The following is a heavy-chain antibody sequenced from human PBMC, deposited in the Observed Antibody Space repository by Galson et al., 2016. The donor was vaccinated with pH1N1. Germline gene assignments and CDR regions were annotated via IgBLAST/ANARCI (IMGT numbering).Heavy chain of an antibody. D-gene: IGHD3-3*01. CDR3: ARGVIDYDFWSGYQDHDAFDI. CDR2: TYYRSKWFY. V-gene: IGHV6-1*01. Sequence: CAISGDSVSSNSAAWNWIRQSPSRGLEWLGRTYYRSKWFYDYEISVKSRITINPDTSKNQFSLQLNSVTPEDTAVYYCARGVIDYDFWSGYQDHDAFDIWGQGTFVSVPS. CDR1: GDSVSSNSAA. J-gene: IGHJ3*02.